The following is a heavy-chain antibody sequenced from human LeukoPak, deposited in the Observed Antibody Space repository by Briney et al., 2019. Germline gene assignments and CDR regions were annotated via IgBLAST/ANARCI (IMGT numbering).Heavy chain of an antibody. V-gene: IGHV4-34*01. D-gene: IGHD3-22*01. CDR2: INHSGST. CDR1: GGSFSGYY. CDR3: ARVVYYDSSGYDAFDI. J-gene: IGHJ3*02. Sequence: SETLSLTCAVYGGSFSGYYWSWIRQPPGKGLELIREINHSGSTNYNPSLKSRVTISVDTSKNQFSLKLSSVTAADTAVYYCARVVYYDSSGYDAFDIWGQGTMVTVSS.